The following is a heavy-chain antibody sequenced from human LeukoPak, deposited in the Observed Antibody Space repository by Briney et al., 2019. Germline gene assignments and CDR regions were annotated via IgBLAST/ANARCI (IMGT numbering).Heavy chain of an antibody. CDR1: GFTFSSYG. D-gene: IGHD2-2*01. Sequence: GGSLRLSCAASGFTFSSYGMHWVRQAPGKGLEWVAFIRYDGSHKYYADSVKGRFTISRDNSKNTLYLQMNSLRAEDTAVYYCANQVVPAAEYYFDYWGQGTLVTVSS. J-gene: IGHJ4*02. CDR2: IRYDGSHK. CDR3: ANQVVPAAEYYFDY. V-gene: IGHV3-30*02.